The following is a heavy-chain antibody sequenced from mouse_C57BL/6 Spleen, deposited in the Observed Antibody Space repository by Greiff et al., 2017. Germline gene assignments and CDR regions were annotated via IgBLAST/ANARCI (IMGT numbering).Heavy chain of an antibody. D-gene: IGHD3-2*02. V-gene: IGHV1-26*01. CDR3: ERGQLRLRFAY. Sequence: EVQLQQSGPELVKPGASVKISCKASGYTFTDYYMNWVKQSHGKSLEWIGDINPNNGGTSYNQKFKGKATLTVDKSSSTAYMELRSLTSEDSAVYYCERGQLRLRFAYWGQGTLVTVSA. CDR2: INPNNGGT. CDR1: GYTFTDYY. J-gene: IGHJ3*01.